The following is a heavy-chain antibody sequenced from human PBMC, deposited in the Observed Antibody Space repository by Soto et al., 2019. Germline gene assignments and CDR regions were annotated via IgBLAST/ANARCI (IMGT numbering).Heavy chain of an antibody. Sequence: EVQLLESGGGFVQPGGSLRLSCTASGVGLSTYAISWLRQAPGKGLEWVSVISGNSGKTDYADSVKGPFSISRDKSANTVYLQMNRLRAEDTAVYYCARPSCGGDCYSPFDYWRQGTLVTV. CDR2: ISGNSGKT. CDR3: ARPSCGGDCYSPFDY. D-gene: IGHD2-21*02. V-gene: IGHV3-23*01. CDR1: GVGLSTYA. J-gene: IGHJ4*02.